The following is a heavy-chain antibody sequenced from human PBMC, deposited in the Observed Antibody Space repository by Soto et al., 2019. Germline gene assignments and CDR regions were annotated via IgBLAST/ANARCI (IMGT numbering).Heavy chain of an antibody. Sequence: QVQLVQSGAEVKKPGASVKVSCKASEYTFTNFYIHWVRQAPGQGLEWLGIINPSDGSTSYAQKFQGRVIMTRDTSTSTVSMEVSSLRAEDTAVYYCARDLSNGGNSFSACGNWFDPWGQGTLVTVSS. CDR2: INPSDGST. V-gene: IGHV1-46*01. CDR1: EYTFTNFY. D-gene: IGHD1-7*01. J-gene: IGHJ5*02. CDR3: ARDLSNGGNSFSACGNWFDP.